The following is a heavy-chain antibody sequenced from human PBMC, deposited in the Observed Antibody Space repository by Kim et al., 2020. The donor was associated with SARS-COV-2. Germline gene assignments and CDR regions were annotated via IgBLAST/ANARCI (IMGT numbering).Heavy chain of an antibody. J-gene: IGHJ4*01. CDR3: ARENYYDSSGYYSNPDY. D-gene: IGHD3-22*01. Sequence: GGSLRLSCAASGFTFSSYGMHWVRQAPGKGLEWVAVIWYDGSSKYYADSVKGRFTISRDNSKNTLYLQMNSLRAEDTAVYYCARENYYDSSGYYSNPDY. CDR1: GFTFSSYG. CDR2: IWYDGSSK. V-gene: IGHV3-33*01.